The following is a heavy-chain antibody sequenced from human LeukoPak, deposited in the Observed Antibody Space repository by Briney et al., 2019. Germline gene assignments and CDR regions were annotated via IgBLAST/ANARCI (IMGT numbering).Heavy chain of an antibody. CDR3: ARWGSSGSFNY. Sequence: GGSLRLSCAASGFTVSSHYMSRVRQAPGKGLEWVSVTDSGGSTSYADSVKGRFTISRDTSKNTLYLQMNGLRAEDTAVYYCARWGSSGSFNYWGQGTLVTVS. CDR1: GFTVSSHY. CDR2: TDSGGST. V-gene: IGHV3-53*01. J-gene: IGHJ4*02. D-gene: IGHD3-10*01.